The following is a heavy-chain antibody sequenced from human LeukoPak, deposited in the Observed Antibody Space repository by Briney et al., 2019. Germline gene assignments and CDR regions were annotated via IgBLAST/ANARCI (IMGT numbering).Heavy chain of an antibody. CDR1: GYTFTGYY. J-gene: IGHJ4*02. D-gene: IGHD4-17*01. V-gene: IGHV1-2*02. Sequence: ASVKVSCKASGYTFTGYYMHWVRQAPGQGLEWMGWINPNSGGTNYAQKFQGRVTMTRDTSISTAYMELSRLRSDDTAVYYCARVAVRFSRTNFDYWGQGTLVTVSS. CDR2: INPNSGGT. CDR3: ARVAVRFSRTNFDY.